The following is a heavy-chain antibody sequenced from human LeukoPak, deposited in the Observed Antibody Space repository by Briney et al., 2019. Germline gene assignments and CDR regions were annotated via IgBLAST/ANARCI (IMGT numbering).Heavy chain of an antibody. CDR3: ARMMPGAPYNWFDP. Sequence: GASVNVSCKASGYTFTGYYMHWVRQAPGQGLEWMGWINPNSGGTNYAQKFQGRVTMTRDTSISTAYMELSRLRSDDTAVYYCARMMPGAPYNWFDPWGQGTLVTVSS. CDR1: GYTFTGYY. J-gene: IGHJ5*02. CDR2: INPNSGGT. D-gene: IGHD2-2*01. V-gene: IGHV1-2*02.